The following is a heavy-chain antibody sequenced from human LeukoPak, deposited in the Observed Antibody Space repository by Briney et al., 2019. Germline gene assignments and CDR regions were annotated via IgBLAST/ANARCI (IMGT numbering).Heavy chain of an antibody. CDR1: GFTFSSYA. Sequence: GGSLRLSCEASGFTFSSYAMHWVRQAPGKGLEWVSYIRSSSSTIYYADSVKGRFTISRDNAKNSLYLQMNSLRDEDTAVYYCARDGIQLWTGAFDYWGQGTLVTVSS. J-gene: IGHJ4*02. CDR2: IRSSSSTI. CDR3: ARDGIQLWTGAFDY. V-gene: IGHV3-48*02. D-gene: IGHD5-18*01.